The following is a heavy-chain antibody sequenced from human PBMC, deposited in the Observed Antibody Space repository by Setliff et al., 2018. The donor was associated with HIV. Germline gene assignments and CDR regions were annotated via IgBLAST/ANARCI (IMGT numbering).Heavy chain of an antibody. CDR2: VYHSGTT. D-gene: IGHD3-3*01. Sequence: SETLSLTCTVSGGSISTGGYYWGWIRQPPGKGLEWIGSVYHSGTTYYNPSLKSRVTISVDMSNNQFSLKVTSVTAADTAVYYCMRGRSITIFGVAYFDFWGQGTQVTVSS. CDR1: GGSISTGGYY. J-gene: IGHJ4*02. V-gene: IGHV4-39*07. CDR3: MRGRSITIFGVAYFDF.